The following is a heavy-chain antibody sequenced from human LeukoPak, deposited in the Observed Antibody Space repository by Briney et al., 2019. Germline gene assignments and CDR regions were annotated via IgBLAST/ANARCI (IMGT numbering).Heavy chain of an antibody. CDR3: ARDLVATVVDV. Sequence: GGSVRLSCAASGFTFSSYGMNWVRQAPGKGLEWVSSISSSSSYIYYADSVKGRFTISRDNAKNSLYLQMNSLRAEDTAVYYCARDLVATVVDVWGKGTTVTVSS. J-gene: IGHJ6*04. V-gene: IGHV3-21*01. D-gene: IGHD5-12*01. CDR2: ISSSSSYI. CDR1: GFTFSSYG.